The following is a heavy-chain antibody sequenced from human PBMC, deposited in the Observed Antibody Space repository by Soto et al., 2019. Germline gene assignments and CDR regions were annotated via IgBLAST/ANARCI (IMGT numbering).Heavy chain of an antibody. CDR1: GFNFSYYW. J-gene: IGHJ4*02. D-gene: IGHD3-9*01. CDR3: AKTQNDILDY. CDR2: MNQDGSEI. V-gene: IGHV3-7*03. Sequence: GGSLRLSCAASGFNFSYYWMSWLRQAPGKGLEWVANMNQDGSEIHYVDSVRGRFTISRDNAKKSLFLEMSSLRGDDTAIYYCAKTQNDILDYWGQGTLVTVSS.